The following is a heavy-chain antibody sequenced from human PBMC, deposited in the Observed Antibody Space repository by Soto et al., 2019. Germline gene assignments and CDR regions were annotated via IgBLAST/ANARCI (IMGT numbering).Heavy chain of an antibody. CDR3: AGEGQRLCDEYFGL. Sequence: QVQLVESGGGVVQPGRSLRLSCAASGFTFSSYGMHWVRQVPGKGLEWVAVISYDGSNKYYADSVKGRFTISRDNSKKTMYLQMNSRRGDSSAVYYGAGEGQRLCDEYFGLWGGGTLVTVFS. CDR2: ISYDGSNK. J-gene: IGHJ2*01. D-gene: IGHD6-25*01. CDR1: GFTFSSYG. V-gene: IGHV3-30*03.